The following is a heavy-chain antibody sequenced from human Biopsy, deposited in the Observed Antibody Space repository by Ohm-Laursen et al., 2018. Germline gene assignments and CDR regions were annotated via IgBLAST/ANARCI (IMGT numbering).Heavy chain of an antibody. CDR1: GGTFINYA. Sequence: VKISCKSSGGTFINYAISWVRQAPGQGLEWMGGIIPMFGTANYAQMFQGRVTISADESTSTSYMELSSLTTEDTAIYYCARGPHSGSHSCFDYWGRGTLVTVSS. CDR2: IIPMFGTA. V-gene: IGHV1-69*13. J-gene: IGHJ4*02. CDR3: ARGPHSGSHSCFDY. D-gene: IGHD1-26*01.